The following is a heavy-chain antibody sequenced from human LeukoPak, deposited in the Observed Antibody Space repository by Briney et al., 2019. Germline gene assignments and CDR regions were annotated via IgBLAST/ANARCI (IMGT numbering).Heavy chain of an antibody. CDR2: IGISGDT. CDR1: GFTLRSYD. D-gene: IGHD6-19*01. V-gene: IGHV3-13*01. Sequence: GGSLRLSCAASGFTLRSYDMHWVHQVTGKGLEWVSAIGISGDTYYPDSVKGRFTISRENAKNSLYLQMNSLTAGDTAVYYCARGGIQVSGIDEIDYWGQGTLVTVSS. CDR3: ARGGIQVSGIDEIDY. J-gene: IGHJ4*02.